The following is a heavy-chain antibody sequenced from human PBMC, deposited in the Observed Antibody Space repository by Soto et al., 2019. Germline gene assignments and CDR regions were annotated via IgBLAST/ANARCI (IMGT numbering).Heavy chain of an antibody. D-gene: IGHD6-6*01. CDR2: IYYSGST. CDR3: ARQGRSSSSGSRWFDH. J-gene: IGHJ5*02. CDR1: GGSIISSSYY. Sequence: TXSLTRTVSGGSIISSSYYWGWIRQPPGKGLEWIGSIYYSGSTYYNPSLKSRVTISVDTSKNQFSLKLSSVTAADTAVYYCARQGRSSSSGSRWFDHWGQGTLVTVSS. V-gene: IGHV4-39*01.